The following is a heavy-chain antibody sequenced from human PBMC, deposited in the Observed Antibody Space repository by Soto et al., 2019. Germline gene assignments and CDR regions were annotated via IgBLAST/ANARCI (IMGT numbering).Heavy chain of an antibody. CDR3: ARGYSSSWYLLPFDY. Sequence: GGSLRLSCAASGFTLSSYAMHWVRQAPGKGLEWVAVISYDGSNKYYADSVKGRFTISRDNSKNTLYLQMNSLRAEDTAVYYCARGYSSSWYLLPFDYWGQGTLVTVSS. J-gene: IGHJ4*02. D-gene: IGHD6-13*01. CDR1: GFTLSSYA. CDR2: ISYDGSNK. V-gene: IGHV3-30-3*01.